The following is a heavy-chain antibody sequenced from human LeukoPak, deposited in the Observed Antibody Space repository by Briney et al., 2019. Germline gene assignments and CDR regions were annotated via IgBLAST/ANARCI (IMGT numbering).Heavy chain of an antibody. D-gene: IGHD5-24*01. CDR3: AQAWRWLRLNY. CDR1: GFTFSSYG. J-gene: IGHJ4*02. V-gene: IGHV3-30*18. Sequence: QPGRSLRLSCAASGFTFSSYGMHWVRQAPGKGLEWVAVISYDGSNKYYADSVKGRFTISRDNSMNTLYLHMNSLRDEDTAVYYCAQAWRWLRLNYWGQGTLVTVSS. CDR2: ISYDGSNK.